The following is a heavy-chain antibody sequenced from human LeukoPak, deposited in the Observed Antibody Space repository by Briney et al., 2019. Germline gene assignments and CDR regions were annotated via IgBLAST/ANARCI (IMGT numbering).Heavy chain of an antibody. D-gene: IGHD1-26*01. V-gene: IGHV1-69*13. J-gene: IGHJ4*02. CDR2: IIPIFGTA. CDR3: ASTGSGPIVGATLCLDY. Sequence: GASVTVSCKASGGTFSSYAISWVRQAPGQGLEWMGGIIPIFGTANYAQKFQGRVTITADESTSTAYMELSSLRSEDTAVYYCASTGSGPIVGATLCLDYWGQGTLVTVSS. CDR1: GGTFSSYA.